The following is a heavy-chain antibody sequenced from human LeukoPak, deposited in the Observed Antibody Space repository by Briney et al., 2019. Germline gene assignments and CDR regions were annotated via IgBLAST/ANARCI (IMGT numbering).Heavy chain of an antibody. CDR1: GFTFSSYW. CDR2: IKQDGSEK. D-gene: IGHD4-17*01. J-gene: IGHJ4*02. V-gene: IGHV3-7*01. Sequence: GGSLRLSCAASGFTFSSYWMSWVRQAPGKGLEWVANIKQDGSEKYYVDSVKGRFTISRDNAKNSLYLQMNSLRAEDTAVYYCARLARDDYGDYETVDYWGQGTLVTVSS. CDR3: ARLARDDYGDYETVDY.